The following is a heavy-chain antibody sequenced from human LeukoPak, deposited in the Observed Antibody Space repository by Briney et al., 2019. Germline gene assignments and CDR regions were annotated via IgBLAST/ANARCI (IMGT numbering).Heavy chain of an antibody. V-gene: IGHV1-2*02. CDR2: INPNSGGT. Sequence: LVASVKVSCKASAYTFTGYYMHWVRQAPGQGLEWMGWINPNSGGTNYAQKFQGRVTMTRDTSFSTAYMELSRLRSEDTAVYYCAGGGTYYYDSMAYWGQGTLVTVSS. D-gene: IGHD3-22*01. CDR3: AGGGTYYYDSMAY. CDR1: AYTFTGYY. J-gene: IGHJ4*02.